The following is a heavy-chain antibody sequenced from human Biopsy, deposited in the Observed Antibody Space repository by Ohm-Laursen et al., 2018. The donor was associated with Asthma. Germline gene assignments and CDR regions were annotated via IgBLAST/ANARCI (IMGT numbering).Heavy chain of an antibody. CDR1: GFTFSTSC. CDR3: ARDVDLRSVY. J-gene: IGHJ4*02. V-gene: IGHV3-7*05. CDR2: IKEDGSEK. Sequence: SLRPSCAASGFTFSTSCMTWVRQAPGKGLEWVANIKEDGSEKNYVDSVKGRFTISRDNGKNSLYLQMNSLRAEDTAVYYCARDVDLRSVYWGQGTLVTVSS. D-gene: IGHD2-15*01.